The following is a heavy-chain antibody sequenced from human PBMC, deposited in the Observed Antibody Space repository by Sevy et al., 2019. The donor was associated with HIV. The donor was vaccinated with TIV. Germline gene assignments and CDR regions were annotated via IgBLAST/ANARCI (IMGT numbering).Heavy chain of an antibody. Sequence: GGSLRLSCAASGFTVSSNYMSWVRQAPGKGLEWVSVIYSGEYTYYAVSVKGRFTISRDISKNTPNLQMNSLRAEDTAIYYCATTSTPLYYYALDVWGQGTTVTVSS. CDR3: ATTSTPLYYYALDV. V-gene: IGHV3-53*01. CDR1: GFTVSSNY. J-gene: IGHJ6*02. D-gene: IGHD1-26*01. CDR2: IYSGEYT.